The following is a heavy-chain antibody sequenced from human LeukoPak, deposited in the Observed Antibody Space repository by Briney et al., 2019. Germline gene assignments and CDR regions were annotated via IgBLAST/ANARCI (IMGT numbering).Heavy chain of an antibody. Sequence: GASVKVSCKASGYTFTGYYMHWVRQAPEQGLEWMGWINPNSGGTNYAQKFQGRVTMTRDTSISTAYMELSRLRSDDTAVYYCARGPSVVPAALIDNWFDPWGQGTLVTVSS. V-gene: IGHV1-2*02. CDR1: GYTFTGYY. D-gene: IGHD2-2*01. CDR3: ARGPSVVPAALIDNWFDP. CDR2: INPNSGGT. J-gene: IGHJ5*02.